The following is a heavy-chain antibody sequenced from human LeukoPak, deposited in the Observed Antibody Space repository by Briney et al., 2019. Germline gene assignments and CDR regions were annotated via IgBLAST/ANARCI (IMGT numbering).Heavy chain of an antibody. D-gene: IGHD6-6*01. CDR1: GFTFSSYE. V-gene: IGHV3-20*04. J-gene: IGHJ4*02. CDR3: ARDRRRYSSSSGGIDY. Sequence: GGSLRLSCEASGFTFSSYEMDWVRQPPGKGLEWVSGITWNGGSTGYADSVKGRFTTSRDNAKNSLYLQMNSLRDEDTAFYYCARDRRRYSSSSGGIDYWGQGTLVTVS. CDR2: ITWNGGST.